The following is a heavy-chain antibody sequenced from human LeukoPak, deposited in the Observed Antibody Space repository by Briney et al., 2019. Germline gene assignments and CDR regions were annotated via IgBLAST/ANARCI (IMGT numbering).Heavy chain of an antibody. CDR3: AKDVSIFGSYWYFDL. V-gene: IGHV3-30*02. CDR2: IPYVGSNK. CDR1: GFTFSSYG. Sequence: GGSLRLSCAASGFTFSSYGMHWVREAPRKGLGWVAFIPYVGSNKYYADSVKGRFTISRDNFKNTLYLQMNSLRAEDTAVYYCAKDVSIFGSYWYFDLWGRGTLVTVSS. D-gene: IGHD3-3*01. J-gene: IGHJ2*01.